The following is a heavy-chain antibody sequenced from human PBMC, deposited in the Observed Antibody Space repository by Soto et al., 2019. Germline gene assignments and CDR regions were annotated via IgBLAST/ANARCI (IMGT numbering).Heavy chain of an antibody. CDR2: ISSSGYPI. J-gene: IGHJ6*02. CDR3: ARDNRSFWSGYYSLYDYYGMDV. D-gene: IGHD3-3*01. V-gene: IGHV3-11*01. Sequence: QVQLVESGGGLVKPGGSLRLSCAASGFSFSDYYMTWIRQAPGKGLEWLSYISSSGYPIYYADSVKGRFTISRDNAKNSVYLQMNSVRAEDTAVYYCARDNRSFWSGYYSLYDYYGMDVWGQGTTVTVYS. CDR1: GFSFSDYY.